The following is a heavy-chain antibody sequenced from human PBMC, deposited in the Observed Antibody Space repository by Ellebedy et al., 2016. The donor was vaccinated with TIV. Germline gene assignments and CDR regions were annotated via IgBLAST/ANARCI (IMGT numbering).Heavy chain of an antibody. D-gene: IGHD3/OR15-3a*01. CDR3: ANLDCLFKGGCR. CDR1: GGSFSDYF. V-gene: IGHV4-34*01. J-gene: IGHJ4*02. CDR2: INYGGTT. Sequence: SETLSLTXAVYGGSFSDYFWSWIRQPPGKGLEWIGEINYGGTTKYNPSLKSRVTISVDTSKNQISLKLSSVTAADTAVYYCANLDCLFKGGCRWGQGTLVTVSS.